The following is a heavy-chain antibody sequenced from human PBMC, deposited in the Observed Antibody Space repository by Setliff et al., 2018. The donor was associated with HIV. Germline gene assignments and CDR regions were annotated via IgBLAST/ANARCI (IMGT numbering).Heavy chain of an antibody. Sequence: ASVKVSCKASGYTFTSYGISWVRQAPGQGLEGMGWISAYNGNTYYAQKLQGRVTMTADTSTSTAYMELRSLRSDDTAVYYCARLVAAAGKTGWFDPWGQGTLVTVSS. J-gene: IGHJ5*02. CDR1: GYTFTSYG. V-gene: IGHV1-18*01. CDR3: ARLVAAAGKTGWFDP. CDR2: ISAYNGNT. D-gene: IGHD6-13*01.